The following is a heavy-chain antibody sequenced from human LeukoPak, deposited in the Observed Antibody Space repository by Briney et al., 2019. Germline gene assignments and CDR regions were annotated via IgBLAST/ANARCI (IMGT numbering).Heavy chain of an antibody. CDR1: GASISSHY. J-gene: IGHJ4*02. V-gene: IGHV4-59*11. D-gene: IGHD3-16*01. Sequence: SETLSLTCAVSGASISSHYWSWIRQPPGKGLEWIGYTSGSISDSPSLKSRVAVSVDPSQNQVSLSLTSVTAADTAVYYCAKASWVSTADAVLWGQGTVVTVSS. CDR2: TSGSI. CDR3: AKASWVSTADAVL.